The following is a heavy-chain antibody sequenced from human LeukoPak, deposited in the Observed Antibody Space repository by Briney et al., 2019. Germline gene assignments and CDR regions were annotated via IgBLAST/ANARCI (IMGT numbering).Heavy chain of an antibody. D-gene: IGHD1-26*01. CDR1: GFTVSSNY. V-gene: IGHV3-66*01. Sequence: GGSLRLSCAASGFTVSSNYMSWVRQAPGKGLEWVSIIYSGGSTYYADSVKGRFTISRDNSKNTLYLQMNSLRAEDTAVYYCARDPGDNSAMHVWGQGTTVTVSS. CDR3: ARDPGDNSAMHV. CDR2: IYSGGST. J-gene: IGHJ6*02.